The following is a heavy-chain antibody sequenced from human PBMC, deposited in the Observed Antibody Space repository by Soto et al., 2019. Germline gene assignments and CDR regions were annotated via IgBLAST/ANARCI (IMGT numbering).Heavy chain of an antibody. CDR1: GGTFSSYA. D-gene: IGHD2-2*01. CDR2: IIPIFDTA. CDR3: ARHDCISSSCYYYYYYVMDV. J-gene: IGHJ6*02. Sequence: SVKVSCKASGGTFSSYAISWVRQAPGQGLEWMGGIIPIFDTANYAQQFQGRVTITADESTSTAYMELSSLRSEDTAVYYCARHDCISSSCYYYYYYVMDVWGQGTTVTVSS. V-gene: IGHV1-69*13.